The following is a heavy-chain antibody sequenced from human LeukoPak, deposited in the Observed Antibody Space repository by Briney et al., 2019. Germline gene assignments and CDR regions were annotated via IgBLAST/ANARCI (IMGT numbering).Heavy chain of an antibody. CDR3: ARASYCSGGSCYSDY. CDR2: ISAYNGNT. V-gene: IGHV1-18*01. J-gene: IGHJ4*02. D-gene: IGHD2-15*01. CDR1: GYTFTSYS. Sequence: ASVKVSCKASGYTFTSYSISWVRQAPGQGLEWMGWISAYNGNTIYAQKVKGRVTMTTDTSTSTAYLELRSLKSDDTAVYYCARASYCSGGSCYSDYWGQGTLVTVSS.